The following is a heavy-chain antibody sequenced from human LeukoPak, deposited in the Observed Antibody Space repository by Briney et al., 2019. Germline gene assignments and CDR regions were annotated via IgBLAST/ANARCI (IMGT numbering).Heavy chain of an antibody. Sequence: ASVKVSCKASGYTFTSYYMHWVRQAPGQGLEWMGIINPSGGSTSYAQKFQGRVTMTADTSTSTAYMELRSLRSDDTAVYYCARDPAGDIVVVVAATAMDYWGQGTLVTVSS. CDR3: ARDPAGDIVVVVAATAMDY. CDR2: INPSGGST. J-gene: IGHJ4*02. V-gene: IGHV1-46*01. CDR1: GYTFTSYY. D-gene: IGHD2-15*01.